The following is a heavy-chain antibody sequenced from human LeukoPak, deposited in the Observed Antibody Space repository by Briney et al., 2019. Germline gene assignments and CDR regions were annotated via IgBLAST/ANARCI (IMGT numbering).Heavy chain of an antibody. CDR1: GFTFSSYV. CDR3: ARYDFNKFFDY. CDR2: ISYDGSNE. J-gene: IGHJ4*02. D-gene: IGHD3-3*01. Sequence: GGSLRLSCAASGFTFSSYVMHWVRQAPGKGLEWVAIISYDGSNEYYADSVKGRFTISRDNSKNTLYLQMNSLRAADTAVYYCARYDFNKFFDYWGQGTLVTVSS. V-gene: IGHV3-30*04.